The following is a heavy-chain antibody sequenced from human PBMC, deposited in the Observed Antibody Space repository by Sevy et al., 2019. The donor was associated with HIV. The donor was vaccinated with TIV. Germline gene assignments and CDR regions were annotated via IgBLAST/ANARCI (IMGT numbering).Heavy chain of an antibody. V-gene: IGHV3-30*03. CDR1: GFTFNSYG. J-gene: IGHJ6*02. Sequence: GGSLRLSCEASGFTFNSYGMHWVRQAPGKGLEWVAVISYDGSEKYYADSVKGRFTISREKSKNMVYVQMNSLRAEDRAVYYCARMFRFYGMDVWGQGTTVTVSS. D-gene: IGHD3-10*01. CDR3: ARMFRFYGMDV. CDR2: ISYDGSEK.